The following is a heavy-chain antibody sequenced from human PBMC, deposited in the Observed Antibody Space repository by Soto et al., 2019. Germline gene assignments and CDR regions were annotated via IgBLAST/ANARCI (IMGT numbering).Heavy chain of an antibody. CDR2: ISAYNGNT. CDR3: ARVRQRVGYFYYYMDV. J-gene: IGHJ6*03. Sequence: QVQLLQSGAEVKKPGASVKVSCKASGYTFTNYGITWVRQAPGQGVEWMGWISAYNGNTHYTQRLQGRVTMTTDTSTSTAYMELRGLRSDDTAVYYCARVRQRVGYFYYYMDVWGKGTTVTVSS. CDR1: GYTFTNYG. D-gene: IGHD6-6*01. V-gene: IGHV1-18*01.